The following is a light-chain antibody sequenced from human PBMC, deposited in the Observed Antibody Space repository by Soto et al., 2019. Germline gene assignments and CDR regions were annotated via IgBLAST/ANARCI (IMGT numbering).Light chain of an antibody. CDR2: ANS. CDR3: QSYDSSLSGWV. V-gene: IGLV1-40*01. Sequence: QPVLTQPPSVSGAPGQRVTISCTGSSSNIGAGYDVHWYQQLPGTAPKLLIYANSNRPSGVPDRFSGPKSGTSASLAITGLQADDEADYYCQSYDSSLSGWVFGGGTKVTVL. J-gene: IGLJ3*02. CDR1: SSNIGAGYD.